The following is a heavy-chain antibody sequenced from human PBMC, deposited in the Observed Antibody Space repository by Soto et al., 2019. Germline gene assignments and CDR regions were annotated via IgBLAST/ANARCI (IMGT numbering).Heavy chain of an antibody. CDR3: AKGPVDTAMVTFYYYGMDV. V-gene: IGHV3-23*01. J-gene: IGHJ6*02. CDR1: GFTFSSYA. Sequence: VGSLRLSCAASGFTFSSYAMSWVRQAPGKGLEWVSAISGSGGSTYYADSVKGRFTISRDNSKNTLYLQMNSLRAEDTAVYYCAKGPVDTAMVTFYYYGMDVWGQGTTVTVSS. D-gene: IGHD5-18*01. CDR2: ISGSGGST.